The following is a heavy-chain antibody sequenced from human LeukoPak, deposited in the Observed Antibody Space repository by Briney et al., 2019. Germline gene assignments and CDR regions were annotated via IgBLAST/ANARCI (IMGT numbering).Heavy chain of an antibody. Sequence: SEILSLTCTVSGGSISSGGYYWSWIRQHPGKGLEWIGYIYYSGSTYYNPSLKSRVTISVDTSKNQFSLKLSSVTAADTAVYYCARLVGWHKYYFDYWGQGTLVTVSS. J-gene: IGHJ4*02. CDR3: ARLVGWHKYYFDY. CDR1: GGSISSGGYY. D-gene: IGHD2-15*01. CDR2: IYYSGST. V-gene: IGHV4-31*03.